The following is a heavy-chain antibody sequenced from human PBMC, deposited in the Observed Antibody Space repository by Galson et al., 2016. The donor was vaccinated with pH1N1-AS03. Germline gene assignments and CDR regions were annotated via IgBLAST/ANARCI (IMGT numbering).Heavy chain of an antibody. V-gene: IGHV4-38-2*01. CDR3: ASPLDYDISGFDY. CDR1: GYSISSDLY. CDR2: IHHTGST. J-gene: IGHJ4*02. Sequence: LSLTCAVSGYSISSDLYWGWIRQPPGKGLEWIASIHHTGSTYYNPSLKSRVTMSIDTSKSQFSLKLSSVTAADTAMYYCASPLDYDISGFDYWGQGTLVSVSS. D-gene: IGHD3-22*01.